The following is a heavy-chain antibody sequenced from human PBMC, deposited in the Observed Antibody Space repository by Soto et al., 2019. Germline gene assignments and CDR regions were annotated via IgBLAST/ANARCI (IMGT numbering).Heavy chain of an antibody. CDR2: IKQDGSEK. Sequence: PGGPLRLSCAASVFTFSSYWMSWVRQAPGKGLEWVANIKQDGSEKYYVDSVKGRFTISRDNAKNSLYLRMNSLRAEDTAVYYCAREGELKTIYNWNSKPHDAFDIWGQGTMVTVSS. CDR3: AREGELKTIYNWNSKPHDAFDI. CDR1: VFTFSSYW. V-gene: IGHV3-7*01. J-gene: IGHJ3*02. D-gene: IGHD1-7*01.